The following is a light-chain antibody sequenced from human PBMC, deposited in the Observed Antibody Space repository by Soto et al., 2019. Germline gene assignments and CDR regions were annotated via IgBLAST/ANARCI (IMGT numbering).Light chain of an antibody. Sequence: QSALTQPASVSGSPGQSITISCTGTSSDVGDYNYVSWYQQHPGKAPKLMIYDVSNRPSGVSNRFSGSKSGNTASLTISGLQAEDEADYYGSSYTSGNTRVFGGGTKLTVL. CDR1: SSDVGDYNY. J-gene: IGLJ2*01. CDR2: DVS. CDR3: SSYTSGNTRV. V-gene: IGLV2-14*01.